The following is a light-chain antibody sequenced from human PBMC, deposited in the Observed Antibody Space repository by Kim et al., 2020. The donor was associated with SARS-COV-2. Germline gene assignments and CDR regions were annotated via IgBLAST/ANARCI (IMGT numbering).Light chain of an antibody. CDR1: QSVSSSN. J-gene: IGKJ3*01. Sequence: PGERATLSCRASQSVSSSNLAWYQQKQGQAPRLLVYGASSRATGIPDRFSGSGSGKDFTLTISRLEPEDFAVYYCKQYGSSITFGPGTKVDIK. CDR3: KQYGSSIT. CDR2: GAS. V-gene: IGKV3-20*01.